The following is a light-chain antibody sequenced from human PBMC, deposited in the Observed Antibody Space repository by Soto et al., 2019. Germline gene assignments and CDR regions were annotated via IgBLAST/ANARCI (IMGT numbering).Light chain of an antibody. V-gene: IGKV1-27*01. CDR3: LNYNSVPLT. CDR1: QGFSNY. Sequence: DIQMTQSPSSLSASVGDRVTITCRASQGFSNYLAWYQQKPGKVPKLLIYAASTLQSGVPSRFSGSGSGTDFTLTISSLQPEDVATYYCLNYNSVPLTFGGGTKVEIK. J-gene: IGKJ4*01. CDR2: AAS.